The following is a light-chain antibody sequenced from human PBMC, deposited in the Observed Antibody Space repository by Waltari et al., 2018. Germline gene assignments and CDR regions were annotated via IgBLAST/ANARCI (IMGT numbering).Light chain of an antibody. CDR1: SSHVGVYDY. CDR2: DVN. J-gene: IGLJ2*01. CDR3: SSYTSRNTLL. V-gene: IGLV2-14*03. Sequence: FALTQPASVPGSPGQSITISCPGTSSHVGVYDYVSWYQQHPNKAPGLLIYDVNNRASGVSDRFSGSKSGNTASLTISGLQAEDEADYYGSSYTSRNTLLFGGGTK.